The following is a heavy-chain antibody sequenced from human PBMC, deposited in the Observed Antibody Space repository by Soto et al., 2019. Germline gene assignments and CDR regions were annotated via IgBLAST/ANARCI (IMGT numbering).Heavy chain of an antibody. CDR3: PTCRHDRSGYAPYYYYGMDV. J-gene: IGHJ6*02. Sequence: GWSLRLSCAASGFTFSSYAMSWVRQAPGKGLEWVSAISGSGGSTYYGDSVKGRFTISRDNSKNTLYLQMNSLRAEDTAVYYCPTCRHDRSGYAPYYYYGMDVWGPGTTVTVSS. V-gene: IGHV3-23*01. CDR1: GFTFSSYA. CDR2: ISGSGGST. D-gene: IGHD3-22*01.